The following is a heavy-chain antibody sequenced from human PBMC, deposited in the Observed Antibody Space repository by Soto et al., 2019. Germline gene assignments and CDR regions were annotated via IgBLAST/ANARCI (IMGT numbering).Heavy chain of an antibody. CDR2: ISGSGGST. D-gene: IGHD5-12*01. J-gene: IGHJ4*02. Sequence: GGSLRLSCAASGFTFSSYAMSWVRQAPGKGLEWVSAISGSGGSTYYGDSVKGRLTNSRDNSKNKLYLQMTSLRAEDTAVYYCMSGYSLHYFDYWGQGTLVTVSS. CDR3: MSGYSLHYFDY. CDR1: GFTFSSYA. V-gene: IGHV3-23*01.